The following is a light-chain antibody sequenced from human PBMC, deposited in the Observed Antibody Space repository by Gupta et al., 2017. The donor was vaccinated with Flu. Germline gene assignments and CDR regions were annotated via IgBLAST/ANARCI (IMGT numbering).Light chain of an antibody. CDR3: QTWGTGTLVV. CDR1: GRSIYG. J-gene: IGLJ2*01. Sequence: GRSIYGIDWHQIHPEKGPRYLMKFRMDGRHIKADGIPDRFSGSSSGSERHLIISGLQSDDEADYYCQTWGTGTLVVFGGGTKLTVL. V-gene: IGLV4-69*01. CDR2: FRMDGRH.